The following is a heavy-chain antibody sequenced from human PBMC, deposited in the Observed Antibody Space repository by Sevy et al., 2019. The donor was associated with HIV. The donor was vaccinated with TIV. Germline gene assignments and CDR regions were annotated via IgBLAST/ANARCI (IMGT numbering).Heavy chain of an antibody. CDR2: INVGNGNT. CDR3: TREAKQQLSQYFFDF. Sequence: ASVKVSCKASGYLFISFVMHWVRQAPGQGLEWAGWINVGNGNTKYSQKFQDRVTITRDASTSTTYMELNSLTSEDTAIYYCTREAKQQLSQYFFDFWGQGTLVTVSS. CDR1: GYLFISFV. D-gene: IGHD6-13*01. V-gene: IGHV1-3*01. J-gene: IGHJ4*02.